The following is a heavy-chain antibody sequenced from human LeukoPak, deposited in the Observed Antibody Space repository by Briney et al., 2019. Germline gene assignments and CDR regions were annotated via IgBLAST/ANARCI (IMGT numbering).Heavy chain of an antibody. CDR3: ARDQCSGGSCYDI. D-gene: IGHD2-15*01. J-gene: IGHJ4*02. V-gene: IGHV3-7*01. Sequence: GGSLRLSCAASGFTFSSYWMSWVRQAPGKGLEWVSNIKQDGSEKYYVDSVKGRFTISRDNAKNSLYLQMNSLRAEDTAVYYCARDQCSGGSCYDIWGQGTLVTVSS. CDR1: GFTFSSYW. CDR2: IKQDGSEK.